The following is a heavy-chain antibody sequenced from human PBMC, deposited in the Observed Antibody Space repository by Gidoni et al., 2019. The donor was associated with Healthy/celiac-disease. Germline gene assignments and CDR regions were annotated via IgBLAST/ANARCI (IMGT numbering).Heavy chain of an antibody. CDR1: GGSFSGYY. V-gene: IGHV4-34*01. Sequence: QVQLQQWGAGLLTPSETLSLTCAVYGGSFSGYYWSWIRQPPGKGLEWIGEINHSGSTNYNPSLKSRVTISVDTSKNQFSLKLSSVTAADTAVYYCARGRNLGYCSSTSCPEFDYWGQGTLVTVSS. J-gene: IGHJ4*02. D-gene: IGHD2-2*01. CDR2: INHSGST. CDR3: ARGRNLGYCSSTSCPEFDY.